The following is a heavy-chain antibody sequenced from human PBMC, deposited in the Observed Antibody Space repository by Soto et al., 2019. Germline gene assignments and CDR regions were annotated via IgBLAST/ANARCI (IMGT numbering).Heavy chain of an antibody. D-gene: IGHD3-16*02. J-gene: IGHJ6*02. V-gene: IGHV3-23*01. Sequence: GGSLRLSCEASGFTFSSYGMSWVRQAPGKGLEWVSGISGSGGSTYYADSVKGRFAISRDDSKNTVYLQMNSLRAEDTAHYYCAKATLFGGVVIPVYYYSMDVLGQGTTVTVS. CDR3: AKATLFGGVVIPVYYYSMDV. CDR2: ISGSGGST. CDR1: GFTFSSYG.